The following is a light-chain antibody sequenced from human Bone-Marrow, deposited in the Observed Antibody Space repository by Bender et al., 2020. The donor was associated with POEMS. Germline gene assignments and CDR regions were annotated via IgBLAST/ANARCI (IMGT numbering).Light chain of an antibody. CDR2: EVN. Sequence: QSALTQPASVSGSPGQSITISCTGASSDVGAYNLVSWFQQHPGKAPELMIYEVNKRPSGVSNRFSGSKSGNTASLTISGLQAEDEADFYCCSYAGGYIYVFGTGTQVTVL. V-gene: IGLV2-23*02. CDR1: SSDVGAYNL. J-gene: IGLJ1*01. CDR3: CSYAGGYIYV.